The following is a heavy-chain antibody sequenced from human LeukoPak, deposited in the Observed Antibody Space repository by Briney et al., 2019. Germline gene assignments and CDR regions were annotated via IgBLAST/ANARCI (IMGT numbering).Heavy chain of an antibody. CDR1: GYTFTSYD. J-gene: IGHJ6*02. Sequence: ASVKVSCKASGYTFTSYDINWVGQATGQGLEWMGWMNPNSGNTGYAQKFQGGVTMTRNTSISTAYMELSSLRSEDTAVYYCARVWGYGSGSYFYGMDVWGQGTTVTVSS. D-gene: IGHD3-10*01. CDR3: ARVWGYGSGSYFYGMDV. V-gene: IGHV1-8*01. CDR2: MNPNSGNT.